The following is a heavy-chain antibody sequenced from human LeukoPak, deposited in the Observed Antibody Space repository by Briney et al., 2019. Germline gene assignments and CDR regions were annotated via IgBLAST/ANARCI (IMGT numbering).Heavy chain of an antibody. D-gene: IGHD5-12*01. CDR1: GYTFSTYF. J-gene: IGHJ3*02. CDR2: INPTVGST. CDR3: ARDRLVVTKAFDI. V-gene: IGHV1-46*01. Sequence: ASVKVSCKASGYTFSTYFMNWVRQAPGQGLEWMGIINPTVGSTSYAQKFQGRVTMTRDTSTSTAYMELSSLRSEDTAVYYCARDRLVVTKAFDIWGQGTMVTVSS.